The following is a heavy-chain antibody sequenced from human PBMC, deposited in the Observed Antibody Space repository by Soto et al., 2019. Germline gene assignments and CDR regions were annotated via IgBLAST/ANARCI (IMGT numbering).Heavy chain of an antibody. Sequence: QVQFVQSGAEVKKPGSSVRVSCKASGDTFTFYSINWVRQAPGLGLEWMGRINPILSMSNYAQRFQGRVTMTGDESTSTAYMELSSLRSEDTAMYYCASSYGSGYRAFDYWGQGALVTVSS. CDR2: INPILSMS. D-gene: IGHD3-10*01. CDR1: GDTFTFYS. V-gene: IGHV1-69*02. J-gene: IGHJ4*02. CDR3: ASSYGSGYRAFDY.